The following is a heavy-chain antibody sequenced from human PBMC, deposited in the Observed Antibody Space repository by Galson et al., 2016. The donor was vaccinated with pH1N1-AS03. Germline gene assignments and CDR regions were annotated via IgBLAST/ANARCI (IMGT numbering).Heavy chain of an antibody. D-gene: IGHD2-8*01. CDR1: GFSLSTGGVH. CDR3: ARSTHVNEGLDF. CDR2: IFWDGET. V-gene: IGHV2-5*02. J-gene: IGHJ4*02. Sequence: PALVKPTQTLTLTCTFSGFSLSTGGVHVAWIRQPPGKALEWLALIFWDGETRYRPSLRSRLTITKDTSKNLVVLTMTNMDPVDTATYYCARSTHVNEGLDFWGQGTLVTVSS.